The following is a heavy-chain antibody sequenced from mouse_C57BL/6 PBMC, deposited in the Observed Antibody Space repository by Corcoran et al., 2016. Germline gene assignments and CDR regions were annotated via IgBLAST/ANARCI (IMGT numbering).Heavy chain of an antibody. CDR1: GYTFTDYY. Sequence: EVQLQQSGPELVKPGASVKISCKASGYTFTDYYMNWVKQSHGKSLEWIGDIHPNNGGTSYNQKFKGKATLTVDKSSSTAYMELRSLTSEDSAVYYCARIRAYWGQGTLVTVSA. CDR3: ARIRAY. V-gene: IGHV1-26*01. J-gene: IGHJ3*01. CDR2: IHPNNGGT.